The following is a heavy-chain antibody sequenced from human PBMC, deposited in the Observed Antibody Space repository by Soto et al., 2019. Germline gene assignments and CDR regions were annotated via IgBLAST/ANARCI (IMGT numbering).Heavy chain of an antibody. Sequence: PGGSLRRSCAASGFIFNNYAINWVRQVPGKGLELVCGISGRGRNTFYADSMKGRFTISRDNSKNTVYLQMTKLRVEDTAIYYCAKPSPSCDYPGSLDSLSKGNPVAVYS. CDR1: GFIFNNYA. J-gene: IGHJ5*01. CDR2: ISGRGRNT. V-gene: IGHV3-23*01. D-gene: IGHD4-17*01. CDR3: AKPSPSCDYPGSLDS.